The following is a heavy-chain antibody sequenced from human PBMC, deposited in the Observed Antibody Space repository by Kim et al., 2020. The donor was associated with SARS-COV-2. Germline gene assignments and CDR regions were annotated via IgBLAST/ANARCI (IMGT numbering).Heavy chain of an antibody. D-gene: IGHD3-9*01. CDR3: AREVYDILTGYYFYYYGMDV. Sequence: KGLEWVAVISYDGSNKYYADSVKGRFTISRDNSKNTLYLQMNSLRAEDTAVYYCAREVYDILTGYYFYYYGMDVWGQGTTVTVSS. CDR2: ISYDGSNK. J-gene: IGHJ6*02. V-gene: IGHV3-30*04.